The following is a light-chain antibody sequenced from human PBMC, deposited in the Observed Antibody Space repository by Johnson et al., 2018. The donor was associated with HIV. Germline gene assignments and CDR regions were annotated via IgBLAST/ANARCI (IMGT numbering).Light chain of an antibody. J-gene: IGLJ1*01. CDR3: GTWDSSLSVYV. Sequence: HSVLTQPPSVSAAPGQKVTISCSGSSSNIGNNYVSWYQQLPGGAPKLLIYENNMRPSGIPDRFSGSKSGTSATLDITGLQTGDEADYYCGTWDSSLSVYVFVTGTKVSVL. CDR1: SSNIGNNY. V-gene: IGLV1-51*02. CDR2: ENN.